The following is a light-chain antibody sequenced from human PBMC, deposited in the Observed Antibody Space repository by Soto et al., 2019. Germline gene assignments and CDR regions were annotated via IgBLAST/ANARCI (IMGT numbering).Light chain of an antibody. Sequence: EIVLTQSPGTLSLSPGERATLSCRASQSVSSSYLAWYQQKPGQAPRLLLYGASRMATGIPGRFSGSGSGTDFPLTISRLEPEDFAVYYCQQYGSSYTFGQGTKLEIK. V-gene: IGKV3-20*01. CDR1: QSVSSSY. CDR2: GAS. J-gene: IGKJ2*01. CDR3: QQYGSSYT.